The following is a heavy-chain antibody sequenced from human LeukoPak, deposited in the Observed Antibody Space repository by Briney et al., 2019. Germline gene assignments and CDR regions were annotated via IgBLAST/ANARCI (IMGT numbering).Heavy chain of an antibody. Sequence: PGGSLRLSCAASGFTFDDYAMHWVRQAPGKGLEWVSGISWNSGSIGYADSVKGRFTISRDNAKNSLYLQMNSLGAEDTALYYCAKDPSSSWYYFDYWGQGTLVTVSS. D-gene: IGHD6-13*01. J-gene: IGHJ4*02. CDR3: AKDPSSSWYYFDY. V-gene: IGHV3-9*01. CDR1: GFTFDDYA. CDR2: ISWNSGSI.